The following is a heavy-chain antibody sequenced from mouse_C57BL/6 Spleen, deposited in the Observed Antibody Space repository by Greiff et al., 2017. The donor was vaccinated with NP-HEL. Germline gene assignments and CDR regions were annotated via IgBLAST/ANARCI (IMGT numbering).Heavy chain of an antibody. CDR2: IHPNSGST. CDR1: GYTFTSYW. J-gene: IGHJ3*01. D-gene: IGHD3-1*01. CDR3: ARSSYGAWFAY. V-gene: IGHV1-64*01. Sequence: VQLQQSGAELVKPGASVKLSCKASGYTFTSYWMHWVKQRPGQGLEWIGMIHPNSGSTNYNEKFKSKATLTVDKSSSTAYMQLSSLTSEDSAVYYCARSSYGAWFAYWGQGTLVTVSA.